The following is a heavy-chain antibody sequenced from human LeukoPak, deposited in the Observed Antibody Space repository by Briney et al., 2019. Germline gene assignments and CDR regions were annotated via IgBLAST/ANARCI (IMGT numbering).Heavy chain of an antibody. Sequence: GASVKVSCKSSGYTFTTYGTSWVRQAPGQGLEWMGWISAYNGNTNYAQKVQGRVTMTTDTSTNTAYMELRSLRSDDTAVYYCARDSSGWYWFDPWGQGTLVIVSS. CDR2: ISAYNGNT. D-gene: IGHD6-19*01. V-gene: IGHV1-18*01. CDR3: ARDSSGWYWFDP. J-gene: IGHJ5*02. CDR1: GYTFTTYG.